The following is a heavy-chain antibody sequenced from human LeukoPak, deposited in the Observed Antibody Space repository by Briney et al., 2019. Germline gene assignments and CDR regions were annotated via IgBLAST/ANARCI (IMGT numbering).Heavy chain of an antibody. V-gene: IGHV1-2*02. CDR2: INPNSGGT. CDR3: ARDPPRYQLLDAFDI. J-gene: IGHJ3*02. Sequence: ASVKVSCKASGYTFTGYYMHWVRQAPGQGLEWMGWINPNSGGTNYAQKFQGRVTMTRDTSISTAYMELSRLRSDDTAVYYCARDPPRYQLLDAFDIWGQGTMVTVSS. D-gene: IGHD2-2*01. CDR1: GYTFTGYY.